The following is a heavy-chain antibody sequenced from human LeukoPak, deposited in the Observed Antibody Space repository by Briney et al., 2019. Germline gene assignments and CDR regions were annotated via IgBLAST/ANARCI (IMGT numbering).Heavy chain of an antibody. CDR1: GFTFNHYG. J-gene: IGHJ4*02. CDR3: ARNFGGGDSSGPYY. CDR2: IKWNVGRT. V-gene: IGHV3-20*04. D-gene: IGHD3-22*01. Sequence: PGGSLTLSCAASGFTFNHYGMSWVRQAPGKGRDWVAGIKWNVGRTGYADSMKGRFIIYRDNAKTSLYLQAHSPRAEDTALYYCARNFGGGDSSGPYYWGQGPLVTVSS.